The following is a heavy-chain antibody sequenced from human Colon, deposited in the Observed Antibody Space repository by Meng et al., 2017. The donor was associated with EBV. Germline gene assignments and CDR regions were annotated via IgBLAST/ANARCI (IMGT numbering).Heavy chain of an antibody. J-gene: IGHJ5*02. D-gene: IGHD2-2*02. CDR1: GGSVSSGNNY. CDR2: IYYSGRT. Sequence: QGRLRGSGPGLVKPPQTLSLPGLVSGGSVSSGNNYWIWIRQPPGKGLEWIGYIYYSGRTYYNPSLESRVTMSVDTSKNQFSLNLNSVTAADTAVYYCARVNGDCFSTICYKGWFDPWGQGTLVTVSS. V-gene: IGHV4-30-4*01. CDR3: ARVNGDCFSTICYKGWFDP.